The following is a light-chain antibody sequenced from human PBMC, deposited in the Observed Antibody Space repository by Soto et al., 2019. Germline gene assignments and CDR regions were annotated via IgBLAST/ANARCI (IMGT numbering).Light chain of an antibody. Sequence: VVMTQSPSNLSVSPGERATLSCRASQTVNSNLAWYQQKPGQAPRXLIYGASTRATGIPARFSGSGSGTEFTITISSLQSEDFEVYYCQQYKNWPRTFGQGTKVDIK. CDR1: QTVNSN. V-gene: IGKV3-15*01. CDR2: GAS. CDR3: QQYKNWPRT. J-gene: IGKJ1*01.